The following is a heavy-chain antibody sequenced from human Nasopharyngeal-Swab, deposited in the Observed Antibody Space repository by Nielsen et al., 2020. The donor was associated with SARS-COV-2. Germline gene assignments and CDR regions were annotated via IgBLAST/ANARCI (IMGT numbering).Heavy chain of an antibody. CDR3: ARDDSSNYDFWSGYYTSFDY. J-gene: IGHJ4*02. Sequence: ASVKVSCKASGYTFTSYGISWVRQAPGQGLEWMGWISAYNGNTNYAQKLQGRVTMTTDTSTNTAYMELRSLRSADTAVYYCARDDSSNYDFWSGYYTSFDYWGQGTLVTVSS. D-gene: IGHD3-3*01. V-gene: IGHV1-18*01. CDR1: GYTFTSYG. CDR2: ISAYNGNT.